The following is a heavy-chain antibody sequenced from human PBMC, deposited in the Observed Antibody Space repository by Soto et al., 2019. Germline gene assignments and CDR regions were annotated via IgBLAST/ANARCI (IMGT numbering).Heavy chain of an antibody. D-gene: IGHD6-13*01. Sequence: QVQLVESGGGVVQTGRSLRLSCAASGFTFSSYGMHWVRQAPGKGLEWVAVISYDGSNKYYADSVKGRFTISRDNSKNTLYLQMNSLRAEDTAVYYCAKDLMPYIAAAAYYFDYWGQGTLVTVSS. CDR2: ISYDGSNK. CDR1: GFTFSSYG. J-gene: IGHJ4*02. CDR3: AKDLMPYIAAAAYYFDY. V-gene: IGHV3-30*18.